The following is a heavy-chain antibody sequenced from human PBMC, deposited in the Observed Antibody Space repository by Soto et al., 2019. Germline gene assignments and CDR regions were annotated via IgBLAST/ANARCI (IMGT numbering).Heavy chain of an antibody. CDR1: GGSPTSTTYY. Sequence: PSETLSLTCRVSGGSPTSTTYYWAWIRQPPGRGLEWLGSIYYSGSTFYNPSLKSRGTISIDVSKTQFSLKLRAVTAADTAIYYCARQPDFPGIAVSGKGYFDYWVQGTLVTVSS. D-gene: IGHD6-19*01. V-gene: IGHV4-39*01. J-gene: IGHJ4*02. CDR2: IYYSGST. CDR3: ARQPDFPGIAVSGKGYFDY.